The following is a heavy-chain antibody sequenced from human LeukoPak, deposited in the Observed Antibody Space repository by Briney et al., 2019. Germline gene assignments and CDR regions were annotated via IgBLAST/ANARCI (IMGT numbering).Heavy chain of an antibody. CDR2: INHSGST. J-gene: IGHJ4*02. V-gene: IGHV4-34*01. CDR3: ARGRGRSFDWLLSHLFDY. Sequence: PSETLSLTCAVYGGSFSGYYWSWIRQPPGKGLEWIGEINHSGSTNYNPSLKSRVTISVDTSKNQFSLKLSSVTAADTAVYYCARGRGRSFDWLLSHLFDYWGQGTLVTVSS. CDR1: GGSFSGYY. D-gene: IGHD3-9*01.